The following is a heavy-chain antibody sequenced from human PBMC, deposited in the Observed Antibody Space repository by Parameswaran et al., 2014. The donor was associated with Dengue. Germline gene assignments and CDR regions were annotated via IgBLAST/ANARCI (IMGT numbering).Heavy chain of an antibody. V-gene: IGHV1-46*01. CDR2: INPSGGST. D-gene: IGHD6-13*01. CDR3: ASSGLAYSSSWSFFDY. J-gene: IGHJ4*02. Sequence: WVRQAPGQGLEWMGIINPSGGSTIYAQKFQGRVTMTRDTSTSTVYMELSSLRSEDTAVYYCASSGLAYSSSWSFFDYWGQGTLVTSPQ.